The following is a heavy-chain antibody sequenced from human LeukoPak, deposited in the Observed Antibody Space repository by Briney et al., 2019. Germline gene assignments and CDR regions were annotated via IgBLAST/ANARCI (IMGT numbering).Heavy chain of an antibody. CDR2: INTANGNT. J-gene: IGHJ4*02. Sequence: ASVKVSCKASGYTFTSYAMHWVRQAPGQRLEWMGWINTANGNTKYSQKFQGRVTITRDTSASTAYMELSSLRSEDTAVYYCARVGCSGGSCYRFLFDYWGQGTLVTVSS. CDR3: ARVGCSGGSCYRFLFDY. D-gene: IGHD2-15*01. V-gene: IGHV1-3*04. CDR1: GYTFTSYA.